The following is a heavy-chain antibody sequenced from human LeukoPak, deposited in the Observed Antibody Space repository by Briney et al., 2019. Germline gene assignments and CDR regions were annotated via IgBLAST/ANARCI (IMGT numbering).Heavy chain of an antibody. CDR3: ARGYSYGYIVY. J-gene: IGHJ4*02. CDR1: GYSINSGYY. Sequence: TPSETLSLTCTVSGYSINSGYYWGWIRQPPGKGLEWIGSIYHSGDTYYNPSLNSRVTISVDTSKNQFSLKLSSVTAADTAVYYCARGYSYGYIVYWGQGTLVTVSS. V-gene: IGHV4-38-2*02. CDR2: IYHSGDT. D-gene: IGHD5-18*01.